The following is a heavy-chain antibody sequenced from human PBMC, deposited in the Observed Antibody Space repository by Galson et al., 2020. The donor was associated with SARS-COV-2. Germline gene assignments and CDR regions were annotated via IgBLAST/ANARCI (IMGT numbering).Heavy chain of an antibody. D-gene: IGHD2-8*01. CDR2: ITNIAMTT. CDR1: GFSFRNYA. Sequence: GESLKISCAASGFSFRNYAMSWVRQAPGKGLEWVAIITNIAMTTYYADSVKGRFFISRDDSKSTLFLQMNSLRVEDTAVYFCAKAALAPNAKEGADVWGQGTTVTVSS. J-gene: IGHJ6*02. V-gene: IGHV3-23*01. CDR3: AKAALAPNAKEGADV.